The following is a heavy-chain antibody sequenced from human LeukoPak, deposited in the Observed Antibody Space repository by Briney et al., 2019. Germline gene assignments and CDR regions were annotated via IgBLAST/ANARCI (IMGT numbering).Heavy chain of an antibody. CDR1: GFTFSSYS. Sequence: GSLRLSCAASGFTFSSYSMNWVRQPPGKGLEWIGSIYYSGSTYYNPSLKSRVTISVDTSKNQFSLKLSSVTAADTAVYYCAREIAGITMVRGVTTAIDYWGQGTLVTVSS. D-gene: IGHD3-10*01. V-gene: IGHV4-39*07. CDR3: AREIAGITMVRGVTTAIDY. J-gene: IGHJ4*02. CDR2: IYYSGST.